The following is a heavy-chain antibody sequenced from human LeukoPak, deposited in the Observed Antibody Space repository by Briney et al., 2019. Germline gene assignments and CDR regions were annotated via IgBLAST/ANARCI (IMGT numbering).Heavy chain of an antibody. CDR2: METPGST. V-gene: IGHV4-4*07. CDR1: GGSISSYY. CDR3: ARDLRAAAPFHLLDC. Sequence: SETLSLTCTVSGGSISSYYWSWIRQPAGKGLKWIGRMETPGSTIYNSSLTSRVIMALDRAKNQFALRLSSGTAADTAVYYCARDLRAAAPFHLLDCWGQGTLVTDSS. J-gene: IGHJ4*02. D-gene: IGHD2-2*01.